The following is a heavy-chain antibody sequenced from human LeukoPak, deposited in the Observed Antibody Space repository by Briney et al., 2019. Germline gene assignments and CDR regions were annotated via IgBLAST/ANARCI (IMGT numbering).Heavy chain of an antibody. CDR2: ISGSGGST. D-gene: IGHD1-14*01. CDR3: AREGLDRGYFDY. Sequence: PGGSLRLSCAASGFTFRRYGMSWVRQAAGKGLEWVSAISGSGGSTYYGDSVKGRFTISRDNSKNTLYLQMNSLRAEDTAVYYCAREGLDRGYFDYWGQGSLVTVSS. J-gene: IGHJ4*02. CDR1: GFTFRRYG. V-gene: IGHV3-23*01.